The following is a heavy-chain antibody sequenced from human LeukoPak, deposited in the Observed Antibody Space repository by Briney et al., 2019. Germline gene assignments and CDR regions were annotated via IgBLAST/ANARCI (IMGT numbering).Heavy chain of an antibody. CDR2: IKSKTDGGTT. CDR1: GFTFSNAW. J-gene: IGHJ6*02. Sequence: GGSLRLSCAASGFTFSNAWMSWVRQAPGKGLEWVGRIKSKTDGGTTDYAAPVKGRFTISRDDSKNTLYLQMNSLKTEDTAVYYCTTNGEDGYYYYGMDVWGQGTTVTVSS. D-gene: IGHD5-24*01. V-gene: IGHV3-15*01. CDR3: TTNGEDGYYYYGMDV.